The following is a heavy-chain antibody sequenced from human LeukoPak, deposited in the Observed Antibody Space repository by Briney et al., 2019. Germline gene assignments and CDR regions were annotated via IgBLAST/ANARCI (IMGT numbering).Heavy chain of an antibody. J-gene: IGHJ3*02. Sequence: ASVKVSCKASGYTFTSYGISWVRQAPGQGLEWMGWISAYNGSTKYAEKLQGRVTMTTDTSTSTAYMELRSLRSDDTAVYYCARNSSSCSDIWGQGTMVTVSS. CDR2: ISAYNGST. CDR1: GYTFTSYG. CDR3: ARNSSSCSDI. V-gene: IGHV1-18*01. D-gene: IGHD6-13*01.